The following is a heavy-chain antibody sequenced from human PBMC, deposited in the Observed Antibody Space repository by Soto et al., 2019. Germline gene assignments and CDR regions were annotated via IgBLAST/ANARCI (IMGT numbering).Heavy chain of an antibody. Sequence: GGSLRLSCAASGFTFSNAWMSWVRQAPGKGLEWVCRIKSKTDGGTTDYAAPVKGRFTISRDDSKNTLYLQMNSLKTEDTAVYYCTTDCSGGSCYSGAFDIWGQGTMVTVSS. CDR3: TTDCSGGSCYSGAFDI. V-gene: IGHV3-15*01. CDR1: GFTFSNAW. D-gene: IGHD2-15*01. CDR2: IKSKTDGGTT. J-gene: IGHJ3*02.